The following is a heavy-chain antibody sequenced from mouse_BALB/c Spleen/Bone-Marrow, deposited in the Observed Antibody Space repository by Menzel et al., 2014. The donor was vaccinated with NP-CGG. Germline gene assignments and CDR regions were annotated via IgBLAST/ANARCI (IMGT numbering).Heavy chain of an antibody. V-gene: IGHV2-9*02. CDR3: ARDREYGYYYAMDY. Sequence: VKLMESGPGLVSPSQSLSITCTVPGFSLTSYGVHWVRQPPGKGLEWLGVIWAGGSTNYNSALMSRLSISKDNSKSXIFLKMNSLQTDDTAMYYCARDREYGYYYAMDYWGQGTSVTVSS. CDR1: GFSLTSYG. D-gene: IGHD2-2*01. J-gene: IGHJ4*01. CDR2: IWAGGST.